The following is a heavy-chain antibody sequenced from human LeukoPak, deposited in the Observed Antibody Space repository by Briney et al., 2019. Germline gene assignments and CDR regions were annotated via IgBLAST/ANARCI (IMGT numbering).Heavy chain of an antibody. J-gene: IGHJ4*02. CDR1: GFTFSNYA. Sequence: PGGSLRLSCAVSGFTFSNYAMTWVRQAPGKGLEWVSATSTSGDSTYYADSVKGRFSISRDNSKNTLYLHMISLRAEDTAVYYCAKGYGGNRPLDYWGQGTLVTVSS. V-gene: IGHV3-23*01. CDR2: TSTSGDST. CDR3: AKGYGGNRPLDY. D-gene: IGHD4-23*01.